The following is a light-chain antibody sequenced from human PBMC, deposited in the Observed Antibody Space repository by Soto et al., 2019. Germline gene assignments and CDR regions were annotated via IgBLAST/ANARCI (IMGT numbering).Light chain of an antibody. CDR2: GAS. V-gene: IGKV3-15*01. J-gene: IGKJ5*01. CDR3: QQYNNWPRT. Sequence: EIVLTQSPGTLSLSPGERATLSCRTSQSVSNNYLAWYQQKHGQAPRLLIYGASTRATGVPARFSGSGSGTEFTITISSLQSEDFAVYYCQQYNNWPRTFGQGTRLEIK. CDR1: QSVSNN.